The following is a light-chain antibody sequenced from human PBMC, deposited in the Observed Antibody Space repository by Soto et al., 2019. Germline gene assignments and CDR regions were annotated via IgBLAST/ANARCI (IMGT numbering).Light chain of an antibody. Sequence: EIVMTQSPATLSVSPGERATLSCRASQSVRSYLAWYQQKPGQAPRLLIYGASTRATGIPASFSGSGSGTEFTLTISSLQSEDFAVYYCQHYNNWPWSFGQGTKEEIE. CDR3: QHYNNWPWS. V-gene: IGKV3-15*01. CDR1: QSVRSY. J-gene: IGKJ1*01. CDR2: GAS.